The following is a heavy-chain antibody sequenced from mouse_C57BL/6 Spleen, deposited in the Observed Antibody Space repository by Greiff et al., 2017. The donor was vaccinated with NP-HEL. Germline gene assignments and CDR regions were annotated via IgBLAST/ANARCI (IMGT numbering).Heavy chain of an antibody. J-gene: IGHJ2*01. D-gene: IGHD1-2*01. CDR3: ARAVTAYYFDY. CDR1: GYSITSGYY. V-gene: IGHV3-6*01. Sequence: EESGPGLVKPSQSLSLTCSVTGYSITSGYYWNWIRQFPGNKLEWMGYISYDGSNNYNPSLKNRISITRDTSKNQFFLKLNSVTTEDTATYYCARAVTAYYFDYWGQGTTLTVSS. CDR2: ISYDGSN.